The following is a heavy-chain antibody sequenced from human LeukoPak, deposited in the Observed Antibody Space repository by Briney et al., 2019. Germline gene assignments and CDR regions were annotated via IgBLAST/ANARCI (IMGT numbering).Heavy chain of an antibody. J-gene: IGHJ4*02. CDR1: GFTFSSYS. D-gene: IGHD6-13*01. V-gene: IGHV3-21*01. CDR3: AREGAAAAPY. Sequence: GGSLRLSCAASGFTFSSYSMNWVRQAPGKGLEWVLAISSSSSYIYYADSVKGRFTISRDNARNSLYLQMNSLRAEDTAMYYCAREGAAAAPYWGQGTLVTVSS. CDR2: ISSSSSYI.